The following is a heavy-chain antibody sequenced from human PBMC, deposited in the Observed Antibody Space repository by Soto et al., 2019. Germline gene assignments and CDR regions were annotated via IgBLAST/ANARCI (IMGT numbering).Heavy chain of an antibody. CDR3: AKDSGSSWFDY. D-gene: IGHD6-13*01. CDR2: ISWNSGSI. J-gene: IGHJ4*02. V-gene: IGHV3-9*01. CDR1: GFTVDDYA. Sequence: GGSLRLSCAASGFTVDDYAMHWVRQAPGKGLEWVSGISWNSGSIGYADSVKGRFTISRDNAKNSLYLQMNSLRAEDTALYYCAKDSGSSWFDYWGQGTLVTVS.